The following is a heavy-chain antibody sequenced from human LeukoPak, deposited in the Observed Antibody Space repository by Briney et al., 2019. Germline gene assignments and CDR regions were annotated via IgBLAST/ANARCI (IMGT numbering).Heavy chain of an antibody. V-gene: IGHV3-21*01. D-gene: IGHD4-17*01. CDR1: GFTFSSYS. CDR3: ARGHDYGDYGGY. CDR2: ISSSSSYI. J-gene: IGHJ4*02. Sequence: GSLILSCAASGFTFSSYSMNWVRRAPGKGLEWVSSISSSSSYIYYADSVKGRFTISRDNAKNSLYLQMNSLRAEDTAVYYCARGHDYGDYGGYWGQGTLVTVSS.